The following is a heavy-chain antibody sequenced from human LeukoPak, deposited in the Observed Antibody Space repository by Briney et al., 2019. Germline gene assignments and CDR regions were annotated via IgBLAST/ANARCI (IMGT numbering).Heavy chain of an antibody. V-gene: IGHV1-8*01. Sequence: ASVKLSCKASGYSFTSYDINWVRQATGLGLEWMGCMNPNSGNTGYAQKFQGRVTMTRNTSLSTAYMELSSLRSEDRAEYYCARKNVAAAGRNWFDPWGQGTLVTVSS. CDR1: GYSFTSYD. D-gene: IGHD6-13*01. CDR2: MNPNSGNT. J-gene: IGHJ5*02. CDR3: ARKNVAAAGRNWFDP.